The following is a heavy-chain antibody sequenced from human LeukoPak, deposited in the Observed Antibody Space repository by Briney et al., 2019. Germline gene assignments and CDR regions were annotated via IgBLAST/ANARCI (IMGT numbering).Heavy chain of an antibody. V-gene: IGHV3-23*01. Sequence: PGGSLRLSCVASGFDFSSYATTWVRQAPGRGLEWVSTIGAYAARTYYADSVKGRFTTSRENSKSTLSLQMNSLRAEDTALYYCAKDPLGGGSSLINWFDSWGQGVWVTVSS. D-gene: IGHD1-26*01. J-gene: IGHJ5*01. CDR3: AKDPLGGGSSLINWFDS. CDR2: IGAYAART. CDR1: GFDFSSYA.